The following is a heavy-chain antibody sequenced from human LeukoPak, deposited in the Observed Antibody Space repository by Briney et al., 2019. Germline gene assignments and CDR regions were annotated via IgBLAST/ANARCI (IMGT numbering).Heavy chain of an antibody. Sequence: GGSLRLSSAASGFTFSSYSMNWVRQAPEKGLEWVSSISSSSSYIYYADSVKGRFTISRDNAKNSLYLQMNSLRAEDTAVYYCARDRTNYYDSSGYWDYWGQGTLVTVSS. J-gene: IGHJ4*02. CDR2: ISSSSSYI. CDR1: GFTFSSYS. D-gene: IGHD3-22*01. V-gene: IGHV3-21*01. CDR3: ARDRTNYYDSSGYWDY.